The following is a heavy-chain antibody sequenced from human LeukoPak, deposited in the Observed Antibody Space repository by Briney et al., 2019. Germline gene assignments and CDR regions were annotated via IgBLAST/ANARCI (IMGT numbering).Heavy chain of an antibody. CDR3: AKGSF. V-gene: IGHV3-23*01. CDR2: ISESGGST. CDR1: GFTFSTSA. D-gene: IGHD3-10*01. J-gene: IGHJ4*02. Sequence: GGSLRLSRVVSGFTFSTSAMSWVRQAPGKGLEWVSGISESGGSTYYADSVKGRFTSSRDNSKNTLYLQMNNLRAEDTAAYYCAKGSFWGQGTLVTVSS.